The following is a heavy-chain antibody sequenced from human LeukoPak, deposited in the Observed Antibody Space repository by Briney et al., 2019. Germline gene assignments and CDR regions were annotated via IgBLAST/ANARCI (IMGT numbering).Heavy chain of an antibody. CDR3: ARGALMIVVLALDY. CDR1: GGSVSSYY. D-gene: IGHD3-22*01. CDR2: IYYSGST. J-gene: IGHJ4*02. Sequence: SETLSLTCTVSGGSVSSYYWSWIRQPPGKGLEWIGYIYYSGSTNYNPSLKSRVTISVDTSKNQFSLKLSSVTAADTAVYHCARGALMIVVLALDYWGQGTLVTVSS. V-gene: IGHV4-59*02.